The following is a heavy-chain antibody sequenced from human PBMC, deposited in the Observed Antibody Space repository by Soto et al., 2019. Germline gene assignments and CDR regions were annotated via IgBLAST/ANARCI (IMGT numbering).Heavy chain of an antibody. J-gene: IGHJ5*02. CDR3: ARGWGANYDYVWGSYRLNWFDP. Sequence: SETLSLTCTVSGGSISSYYWSWIRQPPGKGLGWIGYIYYSGSTNYNPSLKSRVTISVDTSKNQFSLKLSSVTAADTAVYYCARGWGANYDYVWGSYRLNWFDPWGQGTLVTVSS. V-gene: IGHV4-59*01. CDR1: GGSISSYY. D-gene: IGHD3-16*02. CDR2: IYYSGST.